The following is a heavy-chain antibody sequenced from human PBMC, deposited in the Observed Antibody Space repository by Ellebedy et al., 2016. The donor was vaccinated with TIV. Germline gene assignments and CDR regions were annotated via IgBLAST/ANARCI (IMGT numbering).Heavy chain of an antibody. CDR2: IIPILGIA. D-gene: IGHD3-22*01. CDR3: ARGAYYDSSGYSPQYYYYGMDV. Sequence: SVKVSXXASGGTFSSYAISWVRQAPGQGLEWMGRIIPILGIANYAQKFQGRVTITADKSTSTAYMELSSLRSEDTAVYYCARGAYYDSSGYSPQYYYYGMDVWGQGTTVTVSS. CDR1: GGTFSSYA. J-gene: IGHJ6*02. V-gene: IGHV1-69*04.